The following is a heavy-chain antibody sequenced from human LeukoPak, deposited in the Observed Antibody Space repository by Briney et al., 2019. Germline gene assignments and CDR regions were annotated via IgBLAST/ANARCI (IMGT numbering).Heavy chain of an antibody. CDR3: VKAAGSSENY. V-gene: IGHV3-30-3*02. CDR1: GFTFSSYA. CDR2: ISYDGSNK. J-gene: IGHJ4*02. Sequence: GGSLRLSCAASGFTFSSYAMHWVRQAPGKGLGWVAVISYDGSNKYYADSVKGRFTISRDNSKNTLYLQMNGLRAEDTAVYYCVKAAGSSENYWGQGTLVTVSS. D-gene: IGHD6-6*01.